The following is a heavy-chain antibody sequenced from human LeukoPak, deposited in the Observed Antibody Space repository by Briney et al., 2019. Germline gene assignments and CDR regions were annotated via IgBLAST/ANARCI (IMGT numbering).Heavy chain of an antibody. J-gene: IGHJ4*02. V-gene: IGHV3-64*01. CDR3: ARSAAARLQVYYFDH. D-gene: IGHD6-6*01. CDR1: GFTFSSYA. CDR2: ISSNGGST. Sequence: GGSLRLSCAASGFTFSSYAMHWVRQAPGKGLEYVSAISSNGGSTYYANSVKGRFTISRDNSKNTLYLQMGSLRAEDMAVYYCARSAAARLQVYYFDHWGQGTLVTVSS.